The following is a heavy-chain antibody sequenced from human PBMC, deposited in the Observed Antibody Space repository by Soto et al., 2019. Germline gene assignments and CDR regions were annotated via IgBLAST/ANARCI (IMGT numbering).Heavy chain of an antibody. CDR2: IYYSGST. Sequence: PSETLSLTCTVSGGSISSYYWSWIRQPPGKGLEWIGYIYYSGSTNYNPSLKSRVTISVDTSKNQFSLKLSSVTAADTAVYYCARAYIVATTPKYYYGMDVWGQGTTVTVSS. CDR3: ARAYIVATTPKYYYGMDV. J-gene: IGHJ6*02. CDR1: GGSISSYY. V-gene: IGHV4-59*01. D-gene: IGHD5-12*01.